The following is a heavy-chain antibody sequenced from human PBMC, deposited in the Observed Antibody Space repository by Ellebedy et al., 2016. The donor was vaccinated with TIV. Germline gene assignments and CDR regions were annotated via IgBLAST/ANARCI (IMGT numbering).Heavy chain of an antibody. CDR3: ATSHSGYQDNWFDP. CDR2: KSYTGST. CDR1: GDSLSRSSYY. Sequence: PSETLSLTCIVSGDSLSRSSYYWGWLRQPPGKGLEWIVSKSYTGSTYYNPSLKRRVTISVDTSKNQFSLQLKSVTAADSAVYYCATSHSGYQDNWFDPWGQGTLVTVSS. V-gene: IGHV4-39*01. D-gene: IGHD6-25*01. J-gene: IGHJ5*02.